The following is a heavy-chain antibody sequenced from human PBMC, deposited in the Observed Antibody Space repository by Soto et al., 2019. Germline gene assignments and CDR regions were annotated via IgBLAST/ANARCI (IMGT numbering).Heavy chain of an antibody. CDR2: INPDNGNT. CDR3: ARGIATGQLDT. Sequence: QVQLVQSGAEVKKPGASVKISCKASGYTFTRYTMNWVRQAPGQRLEWMGWINPDNGNTKSSQKFQDRVIITRDTSASTAYMDLSSRRSDDKALYDCARGIATGQLDTCGQGTLVTVS. CDR1: GYTFTRYT. V-gene: IGHV1-3*01. D-gene: IGHD2-15*01. J-gene: IGHJ5*02.